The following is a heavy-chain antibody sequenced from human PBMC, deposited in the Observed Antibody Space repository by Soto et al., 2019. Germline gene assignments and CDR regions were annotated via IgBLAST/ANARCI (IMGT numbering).Heavy chain of an antibody. D-gene: IGHD6-19*01. J-gene: IGHJ4*01. CDR2: ISWDGGST. CDR1: GFTFDDYT. CDR3: AIGHWLGN. V-gene: IGHV3-43*01. Sequence: GGSLRLSCAASGFTFDDYTMHWVRQAPGKGLEWVSLISWDGGSTYYADSVKGRFTISRDNAKNSLYLQMNGLRAEDTAVYYCAIGHWLGNWGHGTLVTVSS.